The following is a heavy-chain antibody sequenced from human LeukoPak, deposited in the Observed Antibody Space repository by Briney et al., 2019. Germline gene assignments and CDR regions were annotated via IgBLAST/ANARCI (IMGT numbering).Heavy chain of an antibody. Sequence: SETLSLTCTVSGGSISSSSYYWSWIRQPAGKGLEWIGRIYTSGSTNYNPSLKSRVTISVDTSKNQFSLKLSSVTAADTAVYYCARGYCSGGSCHSYYYYNYMDVWGKGTTVTVSS. CDR2: IYTSGST. CDR1: GGSISSSSYY. D-gene: IGHD2-15*01. V-gene: IGHV4-61*02. CDR3: ARGYCSGGSCHSYYYYNYMDV. J-gene: IGHJ6*03.